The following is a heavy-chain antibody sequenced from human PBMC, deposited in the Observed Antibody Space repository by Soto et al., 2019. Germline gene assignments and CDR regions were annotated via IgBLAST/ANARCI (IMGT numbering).Heavy chain of an antibody. V-gene: IGHV4-59*08. CDR3: ARRWGRTFDY. CDR2: IYYSGST. Sequence: SETLSLTCTVSGGSLSSYYWGWIRQPPGKGLEWIGYIYYSGSTNYNPSLKSRVTISVDTSKNQFSLKLSSVTAADTAVYYCARRWGRTFDYWGQGTLVTVSS. J-gene: IGHJ4*02. CDR1: GGSLSSYY. D-gene: IGHD7-27*01.